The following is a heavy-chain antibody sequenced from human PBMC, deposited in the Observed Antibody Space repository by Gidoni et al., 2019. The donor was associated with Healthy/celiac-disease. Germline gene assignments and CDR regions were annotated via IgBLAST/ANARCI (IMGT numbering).Heavy chain of an antibody. CDR1: GGSISSSSYY. CDR2: IYYSGST. CDR3: ARHVDRPSETGTPDRWFDP. Sequence: QLQLQESGPGLVKPSETLSLPCTVSGGSISSSSYYWGWIRQPPGKGLEWIGSIYYSGSTYYNPSLKSRVTISVDTSKNQFSLKLSSVTAADTAVYYCARHVDRPSETGTPDRWFDPWGQGTLVTVSS. D-gene: IGHD1-7*01. V-gene: IGHV4-39*01. J-gene: IGHJ5*02.